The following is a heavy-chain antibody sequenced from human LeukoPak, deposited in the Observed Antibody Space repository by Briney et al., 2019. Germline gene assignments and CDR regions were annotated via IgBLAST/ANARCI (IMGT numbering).Heavy chain of an antibody. D-gene: IGHD2-21*01. V-gene: IGHV3-30-3*02. CDR2: VSADGSKK. J-gene: IGHJ4*02. CDR1: GFTFTSYA. CDR3: AKKFVGITVIAGDYFDY. Sequence: GGSLRLSCAVSGFTFTSYAMHWVRQAPGKGLEWVAVVSADGSKKYYADSVRGRFTISRDNSKNTVYLQMNSLRAEDTAVHYCAKKFVGITVIAGDYFDYWGQGTLVTVSS.